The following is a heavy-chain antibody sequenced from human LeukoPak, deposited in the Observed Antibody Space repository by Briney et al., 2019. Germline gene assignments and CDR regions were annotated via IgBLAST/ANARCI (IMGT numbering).Heavy chain of an antibody. J-gene: IGHJ4*02. CDR3: ARADYGDYPFDY. CDR1: GFTFSSYG. CDR2: IWYDGSNK. Sequence: PGGSLRLSCAASGFTFSSYGMRWVRQAPGKGLEWVAVIWYDGSNKYYADSVKGRFTISRDNSKNTLYLQMNSLRAEDTAVYYCARADYGDYPFDYWGQGTLVTVSS. V-gene: IGHV3-33*01. D-gene: IGHD4-17*01.